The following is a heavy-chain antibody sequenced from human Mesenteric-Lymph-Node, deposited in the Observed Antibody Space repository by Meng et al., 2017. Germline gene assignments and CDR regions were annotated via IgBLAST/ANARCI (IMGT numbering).Heavy chain of an antibody. V-gene: IGHV1-69*01. J-gene: IGHJ4*02. CDR3: AREVEEQLADGPRPFDY. Sequence: QGQLVLSRAEVRKPGSSVKVSGKASGGTFSSYAISWVRQAPGQGLEWMGGIIPIFGTANYAQKFQGRVTITADESTSTAYMELSSLRSGDTAVYYCAREVEEQLADGPRPFDYWGQGTLVTVSS. D-gene: IGHD6-6*01. CDR1: GGTFSSYA. CDR2: IIPIFGTA.